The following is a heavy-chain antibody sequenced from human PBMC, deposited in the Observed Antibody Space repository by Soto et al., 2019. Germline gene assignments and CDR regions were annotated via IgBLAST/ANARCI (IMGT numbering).Heavy chain of an antibody. V-gene: IGHV1-69*13. CDR3: ARVFSGYSSGPLGY. D-gene: IGHD6-19*01. Sequence: PGPPVKVSCKASGGTFSSYAISWVRQAPGQGLEWMGGIIPIFGTANYAQKFQGRVTITADESTSTAYMELSSLRSEDTAVYYCARVFSGYSSGPLGYWGQGTLVTVSS. CDR2: IIPIFGTA. CDR1: GGTFSSYA. J-gene: IGHJ4*02.